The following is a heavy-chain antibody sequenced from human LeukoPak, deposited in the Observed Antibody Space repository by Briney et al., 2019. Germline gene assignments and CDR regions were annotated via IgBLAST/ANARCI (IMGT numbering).Heavy chain of an antibody. D-gene: IGHD3-22*01. J-gene: IGHJ4*02. CDR3: ARGYDSSGYYYFDY. Sequence: LPGGSLRLSCAASGFTFDDYGMSWVRQAPGKGLEWVSGINWNGGSTGYADSVKGRFTISRDNAKNSLYLQMNSLRAEDTALYYCARGYDSSGYYYFDYWGQGTLVTVSS. CDR2: INWNGGST. CDR1: GFTFDDYG. V-gene: IGHV3-20*04.